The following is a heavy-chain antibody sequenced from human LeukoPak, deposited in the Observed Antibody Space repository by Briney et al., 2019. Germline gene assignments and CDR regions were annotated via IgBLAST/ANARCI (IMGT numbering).Heavy chain of an antibody. Sequence: GGSLRLSCAASGFTFDDYGMSWVRQAPGKGLEWVSGINWNGGSTGYADSVKGRFTISRDNAKNSLYLQMNSLRAEDTALYYCARRPRMTAVAGKLGYTGWFDPWGQGTLVTVSS. D-gene: IGHD6-19*01. V-gene: IGHV3-20*04. J-gene: IGHJ5*01. CDR3: ARRPRMTAVAGKLGYTGWFDP. CDR1: GFTFDDYG. CDR2: INWNGGST.